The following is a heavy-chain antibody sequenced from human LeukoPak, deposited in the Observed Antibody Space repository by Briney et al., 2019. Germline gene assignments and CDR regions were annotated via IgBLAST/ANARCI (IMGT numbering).Heavy chain of an antibody. CDR1: GVSISSRNW. CDR3: SRLPDP. V-gene: IGHV4-4*02. Sequence: NSSGTLSLTCAVSGVSISSRNWWHWVRQPPGKGLEWIGEIYHSGSTNYNPSLKSRVTISVDKSKNQFSLKLSSVTAADTAVYYCSRLPDPWGQGTLVAVSS. CDR2: IYHSGST. J-gene: IGHJ5*02.